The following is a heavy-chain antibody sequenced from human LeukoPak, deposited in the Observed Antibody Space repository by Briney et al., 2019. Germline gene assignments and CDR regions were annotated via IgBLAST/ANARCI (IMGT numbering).Heavy chain of an antibody. CDR2: IYIGDVT. D-gene: IGHD3-9*01. V-gene: IGHV3-66*01. CDR1: GFNTSSHY. J-gene: IGHJ1*01. Sequence: GGSLRLSCAASGFNTSSHYMHWVRQAPGKGLEWVSVIYIGDVTHYADSVKGRFTVSRDDSKNTQYLRMNSLRVEDTAVYCCATRDLQSSSDILKWGQGTLVTVSS. CDR3: ATRDLQSSSDILK.